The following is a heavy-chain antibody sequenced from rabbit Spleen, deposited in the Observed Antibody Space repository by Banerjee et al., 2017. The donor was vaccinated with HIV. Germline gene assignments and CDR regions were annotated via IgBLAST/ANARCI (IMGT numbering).Heavy chain of an antibody. V-gene: IGHV1S40*01. J-gene: IGHJ3*01. CDR2: IYAGDGST. CDR1: GFSFSSSYW. Sequence: QSLEESGGDLVKPGASLTLTCTASGFSFSSSYWICWVRQAPGKGLDLIACIYAGDGSTDYTNWVNGRFTISKTSSTVDLKMTSLTAADTATYFCARGIPYGFAGDTYPPYAMDLWGPGTLVTV. D-gene: IGHD6-1*01. CDR3: ARGIPYGFAGDTYPPYAMDL.